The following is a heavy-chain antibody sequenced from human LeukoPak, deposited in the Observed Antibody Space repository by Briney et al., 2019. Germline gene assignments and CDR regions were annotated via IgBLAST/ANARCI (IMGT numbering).Heavy chain of an antibody. V-gene: IGHV4-59*01. D-gene: IGHD3-10*01. J-gene: IGHJ3*02. CDR1: GGSISSYY. CDR3: ARDSSYYGSEDAFDI. Sequence: SETLSLTCTVSGGSISSYYWSWIRQPPGKGLEWIGYTYYSGSTNYNPSLKSRVTISVDTSKNQFSLKLSSVTAADTAVYYCARDSSYYGSEDAFDIWGQGTMVTVSS. CDR2: TYYSGST.